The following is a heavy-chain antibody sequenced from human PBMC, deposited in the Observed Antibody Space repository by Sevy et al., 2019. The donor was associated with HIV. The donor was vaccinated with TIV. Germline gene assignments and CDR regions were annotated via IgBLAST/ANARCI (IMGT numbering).Heavy chain of an antibody. CDR3: ARGDRDTAMVDYYYYGMDV. Sequence: GGSLRLSCAASGFTFSSYTMKWVRQAPGKGLEWVSSISSSSSYIYYADSVKGRFTISRDNAKKSLYLQINSLRAEDTAVYYCARGDRDTAMVDYYYYGMDVWGQGTTVTVSS. CDR1: GFTFSSYT. V-gene: IGHV3-21*01. J-gene: IGHJ6*02. CDR2: ISSSSSYI. D-gene: IGHD5-18*01.